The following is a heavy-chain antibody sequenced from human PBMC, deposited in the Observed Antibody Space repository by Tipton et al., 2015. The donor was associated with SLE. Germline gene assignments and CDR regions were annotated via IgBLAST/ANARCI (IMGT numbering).Heavy chain of an antibody. V-gene: IGHV4-39*01. J-gene: IGHJ4*02. CDR2: IYYRGNT. CDR3: ARHFYNIGWNHFDN. CDR1: GGSVSSGGYY. Sequence: TLSLTCTVSGGSVSSGGYYWGWIRQPPGKGLEWIASIYYRGNTHYHSSLKSRLTMSVDTSKNQFSLKLSSVTAADTAVYYCARHFYNIGWNHFDNWGPGTLVTVSS. D-gene: IGHD6-19*01.